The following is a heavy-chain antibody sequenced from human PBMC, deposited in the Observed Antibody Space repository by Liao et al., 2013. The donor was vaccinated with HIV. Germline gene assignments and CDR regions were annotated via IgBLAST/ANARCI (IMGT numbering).Heavy chain of an antibody. CDR3: ARDWDRAGIIVGTFDY. J-gene: IGHJ4*02. CDR2: VSSNERA. D-gene: IGHD3-16*02. V-gene: IGHV4-4*07. Sequence: QVQLEESGPGLVKPSETLSLVCTVSGDRVITRYWTWIRQRAGQGLEWIGRVSSNERADYHPSLRSRVTMSIDRANNQFSLSLTAVTAADTAVYYCARDWDRAGIIVGTFDYWGQGALVTVSS. CDR1: GDRVITRY.